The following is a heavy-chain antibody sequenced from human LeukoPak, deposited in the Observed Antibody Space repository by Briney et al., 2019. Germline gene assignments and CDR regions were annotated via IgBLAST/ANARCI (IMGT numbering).Heavy chain of an antibody. V-gene: IGHV3-74*01. D-gene: IGHD3-10*01. J-gene: IGHJ4*02. CDR2: LNGDGIAI. CDR3: ARGGSPFY. Sequence: GGPLRLSCAGSGFSFSSHWLHWVRQVPGKGLEWVARLNGDGIAINYADSVKGRFTISRDNAKNTVYLQMNSLRVEDTAVFYCARGGSPFYWGRGTPVTVSS. CDR1: GFSFSSHW.